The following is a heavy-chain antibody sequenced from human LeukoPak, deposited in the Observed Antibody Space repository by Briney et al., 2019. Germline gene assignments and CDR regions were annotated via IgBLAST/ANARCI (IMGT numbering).Heavy chain of an antibody. CDR3: ARRSSGDYANWFDP. V-gene: IGHV1-18*01. Sequence: ASVKVSCKASGYTFTSYGISWVRQAPGQGLEWMGWISAYNGNTNYAQKLQGRGTMTTDTSTSTAYMELRSLRSDDTAVYYCARRSSGDYANWFDPWGQGTRVTVSS. CDR2: ISAYNGNT. J-gene: IGHJ5*02. D-gene: IGHD4-17*01. CDR1: GYTFTSYG.